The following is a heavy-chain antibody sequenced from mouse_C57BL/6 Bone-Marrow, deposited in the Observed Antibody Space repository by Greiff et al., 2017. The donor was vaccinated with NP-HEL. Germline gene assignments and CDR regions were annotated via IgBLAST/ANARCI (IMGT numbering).Heavy chain of an antibody. Sequence: EVQLQESGGGLVQPGGAASGFTFTDYYMSWVRQPPGKALEWLGFIRNKANGYTTEYSASVKGRFTISRDNSQSILYLQMNALRAEDSATYYCASGGVFYYYAMDYWGQGTSVTVSS. J-gene: IGHJ4*01. CDR3: ASGGVFYYYAMDY. CDR2: IRNKANGYTT. CDR1: GFTFTDYY. V-gene: IGHV7-3*01.